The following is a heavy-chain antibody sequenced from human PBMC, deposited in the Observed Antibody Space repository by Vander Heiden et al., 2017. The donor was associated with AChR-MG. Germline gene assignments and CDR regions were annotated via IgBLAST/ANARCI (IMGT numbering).Heavy chain of an antibody. CDR2: INHSGST. J-gene: IGHJ4*01. CDR3: ARKRAARPFDY. D-gene: IGHD6-6*01. CDR1: GWSFSGYY. V-gene: IGHV4-34*01. Sequence: QVQLHQWGAGLLTPSETLSLPCAVYGWSFSGYYWSWIRQPPGRGLEWIGEINHSGSTNYNPSLKSRVTISVDTSKNQFSLKLSSVTAADTAVYYCARKRAARPFDYWGHGTLVTVSS.